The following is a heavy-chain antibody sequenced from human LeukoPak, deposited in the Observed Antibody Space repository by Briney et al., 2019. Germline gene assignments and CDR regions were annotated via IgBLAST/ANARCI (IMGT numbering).Heavy chain of an antibody. Sequence: SETLSLTCAVYGGSFSGYYWNWIRRPPGKGLEWIGEINHSGSTNYNPSLKSRVTISVDTSKNQFSLKLSSVTAADTAVYYCARGREYYDILTGYYGDYWGQGTLVTVSS. V-gene: IGHV4-34*01. CDR1: GGSFSGYY. CDR3: ARGREYYDILTGYYGDY. D-gene: IGHD3-9*01. J-gene: IGHJ4*02. CDR2: INHSGST.